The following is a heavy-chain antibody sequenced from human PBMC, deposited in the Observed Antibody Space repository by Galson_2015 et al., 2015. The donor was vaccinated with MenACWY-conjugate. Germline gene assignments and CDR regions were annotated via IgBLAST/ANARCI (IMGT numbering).Heavy chain of an antibody. CDR1: GYTLTELS. CDR2: FDPEDGET. J-gene: IGHJ4*02. V-gene: IGHV1-24*01. CDR3: ATLFDSYGNSPEDKIWDY. Sequence: SVKVSCKVSGYTLTELSMHWVRQAPGKGLEWMGGFDPEDGETIYAQKFQGRVTMSEDTSTDTAYMELSSLRSEDTAVYYCATLFDSYGNSPEDKIWDYWGQGTLVTVSS. D-gene: IGHD5-18*01.